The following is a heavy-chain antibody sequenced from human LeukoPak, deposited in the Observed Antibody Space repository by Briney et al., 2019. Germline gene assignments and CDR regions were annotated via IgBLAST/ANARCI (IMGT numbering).Heavy chain of an antibody. J-gene: IGHJ4*02. V-gene: IGHV1-8*02. Sequence: ASVKVSCKASGGTFSSYAINWVRQATGQGFEWMGWMNPNSGNTGYAQKFQGRVTMTRNTSISTAYMELSSLRSEDTAVYYCARGRRLTGYYDFDYWGQGTLVTVSS. CDR1: GGTFSSYA. CDR2: MNPNSGNT. CDR3: ARGRRLTGYYDFDY. D-gene: IGHD3-9*01.